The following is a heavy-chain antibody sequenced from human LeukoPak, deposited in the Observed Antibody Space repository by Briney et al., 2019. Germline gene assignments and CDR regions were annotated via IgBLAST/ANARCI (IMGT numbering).Heavy chain of an antibody. D-gene: IGHD6-13*01. J-gene: IGHJ6*02. Sequence: GGSLRLSCAASGFTVSSNYMSWVRQAPGKGLEWVSVIYSGGSTYYADSVKGRFTISRDNSKNTLYLQMNSLRAEDTAVYYCARDKAARTYSSSRADYYYGMDVWGQGTTVTVSS. V-gene: IGHV3-53*01. CDR1: GFTVSSNY. CDR3: ARDKAARTYSSSRADYYYGMDV. CDR2: IYSGGST.